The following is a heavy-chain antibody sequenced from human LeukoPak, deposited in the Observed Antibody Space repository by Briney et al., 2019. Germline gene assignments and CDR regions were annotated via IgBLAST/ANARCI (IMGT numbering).Heavy chain of an antibody. J-gene: IGHJ4*02. V-gene: IGHV3-53*01. D-gene: IGHD3-22*01. Sequence: GGSLRLSCAASGFSVSSNYVSWVRQAPGKGLEWVSVLYSGGTTYYADSVKGRFTISRDNSKNTLYLQMNSLRAEDTAVYYCAGRYDSSGYPLHWGQGTLVTASS. CDR1: GFSVSSNY. CDR2: LYSGGTT. CDR3: AGRYDSSGYPLH.